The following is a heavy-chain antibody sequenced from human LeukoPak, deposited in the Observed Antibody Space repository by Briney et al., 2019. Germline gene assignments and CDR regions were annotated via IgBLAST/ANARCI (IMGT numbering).Heavy chain of an antibody. CDR1: GGSISSGGYY. D-gene: IGHD4-17*01. Sequence: SETMSLTCTVSGGSISSGGYYWSWIRQPPGKGLEWIGYIYHSGSTYYNPSLKSRVTISVDRSKNQFSLKLSSVTAADTAVYYCARDLGRLRGCWGQGTLVTVSS. CDR2: IYHSGST. V-gene: IGHV4-30-2*01. J-gene: IGHJ4*02. CDR3: ARDLGRLRGC.